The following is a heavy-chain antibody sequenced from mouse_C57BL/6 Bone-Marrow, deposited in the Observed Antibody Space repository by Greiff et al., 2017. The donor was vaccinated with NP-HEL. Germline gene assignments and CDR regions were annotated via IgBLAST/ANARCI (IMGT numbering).Heavy chain of an antibody. Sequence: VQLKESGAELVRPGASVKLSCTASGFNIKDDYMHWVKQRPEQGLEWIGWIDPENGDTEYASKFQGKATITADTSSNTAYLQLSSLTSEDTAVYYCTTWPTTVRYAMDYWGQGTSVTVSS. J-gene: IGHJ4*01. V-gene: IGHV14-4*01. CDR2: IDPENGDT. CDR1: GFNIKDDY. CDR3: TTWPTTVRYAMDY. D-gene: IGHD2-10*01.